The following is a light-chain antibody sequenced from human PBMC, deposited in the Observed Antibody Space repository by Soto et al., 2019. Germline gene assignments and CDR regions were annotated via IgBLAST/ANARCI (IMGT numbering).Light chain of an antibody. CDR2: AAS. J-gene: IGKJ4*01. CDR1: QGVSSY. CDR3: QQYYSFPPT. Sequence: VILMTQSPALLSASPGDRVTISCRVSQGVSSYLAWYQQKPGKAPGLLIYAASTWPSGVPSRFSGSGSATDFTLTISCLQSEDFATYYCQQYYSFPPTFGRGTKVEIK. V-gene: IGKV1D-8*03.